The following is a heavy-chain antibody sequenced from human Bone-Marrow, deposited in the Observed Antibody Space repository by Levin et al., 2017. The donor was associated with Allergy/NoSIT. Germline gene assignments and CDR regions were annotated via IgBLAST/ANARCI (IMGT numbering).Heavy chain of an antibody. V-gene: IGHV3-21*01. CDR1: GFTFSSYS. CDR3: ARGLEYSGLP. J-gene: IGHJ5*02. CDR2: ITSSGTYI. D-gene: IGHD5-12*01. Sequence: NSGGSLRLSCAASGFTFSSYSMNWVRQAPGKGLDWVSSITSSGTYIYYADSVKGRFTISRDNAKNSLFLQMNSLTAADTAVYYCARGLEYSGLPWGQGTLVTVSS.